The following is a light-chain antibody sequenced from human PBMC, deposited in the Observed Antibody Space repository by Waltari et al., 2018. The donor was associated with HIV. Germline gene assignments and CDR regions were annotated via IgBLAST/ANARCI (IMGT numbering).Light chain of an antibody. CDR3: LQHNTYPLT. Sequence: DIQVTQSPSSLSASVGDRVTITCRASQGIRNDLAWYQQKPGKAPKRLIYGASSLQSGVPSRFSGSRSGTEFTLTISSLQPEDFATYFCLQHNTYPLTFGGGTKVEIK. J-gene: IGKJ4*01. CDR2: GAS. CDR1: QGIRND. V-gene: IGKV1-17*01.